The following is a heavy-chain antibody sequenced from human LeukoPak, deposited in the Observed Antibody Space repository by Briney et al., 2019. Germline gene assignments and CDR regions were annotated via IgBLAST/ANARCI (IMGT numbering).Heavy chain of an antibody. CDR2: ISSGSGYI. CDR1: GFTFSSYS. V-gene: IGHV3-21*01. D-gene: IGHD3-10*01. Sequence: PGGSLRLSCTVSGFTFSSYSMNWVRQAPGKGLEWVSSISSGSGYIHYADSVKGRFTISRDNAKKSLYLQMNSLRAEDTAVYYCARDGLGIDYWGQGTLVTVSS. J-gene: IGHJ4*02. CDR3: ARDGLGIDY.